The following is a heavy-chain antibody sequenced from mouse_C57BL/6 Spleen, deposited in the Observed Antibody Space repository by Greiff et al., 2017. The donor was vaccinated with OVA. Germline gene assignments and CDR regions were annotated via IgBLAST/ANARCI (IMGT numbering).Heavy chain of an antibody. CDR1: GYTFTSYW. V-gene: IGHV1-72*01. CDR2: IDPNSGGT. D-gene: IGHD1-1*01. J-gene: IGHJ4*01. CDR3: ARELADDYGSRYYYAMDY. Sequence: QVQLQQPGAELVKPGASVKLSCKASGYTFTSYWMHWVKQRPGRGLEWIGRIDPNSGGTNYNEKFKSKATLTVDKPSSTAYMQLSSLTSEDSAVYYCARELADDYGSRYYYAMDYWGQGTSVTVSS.